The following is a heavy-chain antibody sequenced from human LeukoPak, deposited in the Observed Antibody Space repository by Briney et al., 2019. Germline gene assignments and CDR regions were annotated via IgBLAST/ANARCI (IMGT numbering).Heavy chain of an antibody. CDR2: ICDNGNT. Sequence: SETLFLTCTVSGGSFSPAHWSWIRQPPGKGLEWIGVICDNGNTDYNPSLKSRVTISVDTSKSQFSLKLSSSAAADTAVYYCATGRDPYKTGHWGQGTLVTVSS. J-gene: IGHJ4*02. D-gene: IGHD1-1*01. CDR3: ATGRDPYKTGH. V-gene: IGHV4-59*01. CDR1: GGSFSPAH.